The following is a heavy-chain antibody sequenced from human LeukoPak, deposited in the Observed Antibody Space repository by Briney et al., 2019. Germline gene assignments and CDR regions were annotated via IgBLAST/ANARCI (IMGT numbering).Heavy chain of an antibody. Sequence: GGSLRLSFAASGFIFGNYAMNWVRQAPGKGLEWVSSILGGGDRTSHADSVTGRSTISRDNSQNPLFLEMNCLTAEDTAVYYCAKDLVSGRSLGSSEKIDYWGQGTLVTVSS. CDR3: AKDLVSGRSLGSSEKIDY. J-gene: IGHJ4*02. CDR2: ILGGGDRT. CDR1: GFIFGNYA. D-gene: IGHD3-10*01. V-gene: IGHV3-23*01.